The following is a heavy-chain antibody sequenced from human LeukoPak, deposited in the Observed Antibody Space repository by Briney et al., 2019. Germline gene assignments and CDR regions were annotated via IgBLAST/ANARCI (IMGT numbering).Heavy chain of an antibody. CDR2: IYYSGST. V-gene: IGHV4-59*01. CDR1: GGSISSYY. J-gene: IGHJ4*02. CDR3: ARGNVDTATVKDY. D-gene: IGHD5-18*01. Sequence: PSETLSLTCTVSGGSISSYYWSWIRQPPGKGLEWIGYIYYSGSTNYNPSLKSRVTISVDTSKNQFSLKLSSVTAADTAVYYCARGNVDTATVKDYWGQGTLVTVSS.